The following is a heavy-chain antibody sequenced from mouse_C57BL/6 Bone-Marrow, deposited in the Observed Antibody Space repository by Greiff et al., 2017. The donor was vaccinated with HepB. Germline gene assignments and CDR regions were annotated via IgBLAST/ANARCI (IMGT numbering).Heavy chain of an antibody. CDR3: ARRRYYGSSYPFYAMDY. J-gene: IGHJ4*01. CDR1: GYAFSSSW. D-gene: IGHD1-1*01. Sequence: QVQLQQSGPELVKPGASVKISCKASGYAFSSSWMNWVKQRPGKGLEWIGRIYPGDGDTNYNGKFKGKATLTADKSSSTAYMQLRSLTSEDSAVYFCARRRYYGSSYPFYAMDYWGQGTSVTVSS. CDR2: IYPGDGDT. V-gene: IGHV1-82*01.